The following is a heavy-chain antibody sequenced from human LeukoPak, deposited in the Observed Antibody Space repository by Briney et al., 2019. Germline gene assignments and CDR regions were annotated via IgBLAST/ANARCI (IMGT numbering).Heavy chain of an antibody. V-gene: IGHV3-21*01. CDR1: GFTFSSYS. D-gene: IGHD3-10*01. CDR3: ARDSGGYYYYYYMDV. J-gene: IGHJ6*03. CDR2: ISSSSSYI. Sequence: GGSLRLSCAASGFTFSSYSMNWVRHAPGKGLEWVSSISSSSSYIYYADSVKGRFTISRDNAKNSLYLQMNSLRAEDTAVYYCARDSGGYYYYYYMDVWGKGTTVTVSS.